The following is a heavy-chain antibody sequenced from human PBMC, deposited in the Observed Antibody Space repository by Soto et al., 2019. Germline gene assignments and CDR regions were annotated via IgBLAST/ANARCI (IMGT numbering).Heavy chain of an antibody. V-gene: IGHV1-8*01. CDR1: GYSFITYD. Sequence: QVQLVQSGAEVKKPGASVKVSCKASGYSFITYDINWVRQAPGQGLEWMGWMKPYNGNAGYAQKLQGRVTMTRNTYISTAYMELSSLRSNDTAVYFWARRKERSGPHYFDSWGQGTLVTVSS. J-gene: IGHJ4*02. CDR3: ARRKERSGPHYFDS. CDR2: MKPYNGNA. D-gene: IGHD1-1*01.